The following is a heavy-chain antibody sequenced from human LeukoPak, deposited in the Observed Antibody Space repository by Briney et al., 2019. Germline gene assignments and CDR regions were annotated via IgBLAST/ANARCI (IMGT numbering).Heavy chain of an antibody. Sequence: PGGSLRLSCAAAGFNFDDYGMNWVRQFPGNGLEWVSGIEGNGGKTGYADSVKGRFTVSRDNAKNSLFLQMNSLRDEDTAFYYCARVGSYYTTGTYAYYFDFWGLGTLVTVSS. CDR2: IEGNGGKT. CDR1: GFNFDDYG. D-gene: IGHD1-1*01. V-gene: IGHV3-20*04. J-gene: IGHJ4*02. CDR3: ARVGSYYTTGTYAYYFDF.